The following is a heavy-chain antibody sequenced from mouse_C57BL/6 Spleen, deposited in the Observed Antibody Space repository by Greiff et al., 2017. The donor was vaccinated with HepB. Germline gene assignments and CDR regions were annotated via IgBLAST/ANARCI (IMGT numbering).Heavy chain of an antibody. J-gene: IGHJ4*01. CDR1: GFSFNTYA. D-gene: IGHD2-2*01. CDR2: IRSKSNNYAT. V-gene: IGHV10-1*01. Sequence: EVKLVESGGGLVQPKGSLKLSCAASGFSFNTYAMNWVRQAPGKGLEWVARIRSKSNNYATYYADSVKDRFTISRDDSESMLYLQMNNLKTEDTAMYYCVRHRGYDGAMDYWGQGTSVTVSS. CDR3: VRHRGYDGAMDY.